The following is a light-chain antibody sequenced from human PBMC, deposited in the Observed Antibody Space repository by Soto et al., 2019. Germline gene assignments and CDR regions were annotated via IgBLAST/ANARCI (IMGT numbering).Light chain of an antibody. CDR2: EVS. CDR3: SSYTSISTWV. Sequence: QSALTQPPSASGSPGQSVTISCTGTSSDVGGYNYVSWYQHHPGKAPKLMIYEVSNRPSGVSNRFSGSKSGNTASLTISGLQAEDEADYYCSSYTSISTWVFGGGTKLTVL. V-gene: IGLV2-14*01. CDR1: SSDVGGYNY. J-gene: IGLJ3*02.